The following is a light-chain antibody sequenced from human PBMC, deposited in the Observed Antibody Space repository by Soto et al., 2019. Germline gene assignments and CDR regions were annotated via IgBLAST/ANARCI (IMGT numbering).Light chain of an antibody. CDR3: SSYEGINNLGV. CDR2: EVN. Sequence: QSALTQPHSASGSPGQSVTISCTGTRIDVGGYKYVSWYQQHPGKAPKLMIFEVNKRPSGVPDRFSGSKSGNTASLTVAGLQAEDDADYYCSSYEGINNLGVFGTGT. CDR1: RIDVGGYKY. J-gene: IGLJ1*01. V-gene: IGLV2-8*01.